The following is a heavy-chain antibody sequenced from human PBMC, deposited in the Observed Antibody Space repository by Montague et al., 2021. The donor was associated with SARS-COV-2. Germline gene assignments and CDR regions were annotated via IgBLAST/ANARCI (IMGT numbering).Heavy chain of an antibody. CDR3: ARRGYYDSAGYHWHLDL. J-gene: IGHJ2*01. CDR1: GGSINDHY. Sequence: SETLSLTCTVSGGSINDHYRSWIRQSPGKGLEWIGYISSNGKTNYNPSLKSRVTPSADASRNEFSLKLDSVTAADTAVYFCARRGYYDSAGYHWHLDLWGRGMLVTVSS. CDR2: ISSNGKT. D-gene: IGHD3-22*01. V-gene: IGHV4-4*09.